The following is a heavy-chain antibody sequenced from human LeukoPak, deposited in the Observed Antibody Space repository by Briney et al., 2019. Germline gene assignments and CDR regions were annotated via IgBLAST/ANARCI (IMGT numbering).Heavy chain of an antibody. CDR1: GFTLSDSA. J-gene: IGHJ5*02. V-gene: IGHV3-73*01. D-gene: IGHD1-26*01. Sequence: GGSLRLSCAASGFTLSDSAIHWARQASGKGLEWVGLIDRPAKSYATAYGASVGGRFTISRDDSKNTAYLQMDSLKTEDTALYYCTRDRGTYNWLDPWGQGTLVTVSS. CDR3: TRDRGTYNWLDP. CDR2: IDRPAKSYAT.